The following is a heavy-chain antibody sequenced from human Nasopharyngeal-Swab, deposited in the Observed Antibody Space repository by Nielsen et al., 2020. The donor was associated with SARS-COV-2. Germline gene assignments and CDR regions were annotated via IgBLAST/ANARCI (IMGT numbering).Heavy chain of an antibody. CDR2: IVVGSGNT. CDR3: AAPYCSGGSCYSSWFDP. D-gene: IGHD2-15*01. CDR1: GFTFTSSA. Sequence: SVKVSCKASGFTFTSSAMQWVRQARGQRLEWIGWIVVGSGNTNYAQKFQERVTITRDMSTSTAYMELSSLRSEDTAVYYCAAPYCSGGSCYSSWFDPWGQGTLVTVSS. V-gene: IGHV1-58*02. J-gene: IGHJ5*02.